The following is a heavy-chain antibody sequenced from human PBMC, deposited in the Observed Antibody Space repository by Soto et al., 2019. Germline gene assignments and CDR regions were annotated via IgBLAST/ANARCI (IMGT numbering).Heavy chain of an antibody. CDR2: LIPMFDTT. J-gene: IGHJ3*02. Sequence: QLQLVQSGAEVKRPGSSVKVSCKASGGTFNTYAINWVRQAPGQGLEWMGGLIPMFDTTNYAQRFQGRVTITADVSTTTAYMELFSLRSEDTAVYYCARKDAQMYYYESSDFYDAFDIWGQGTMVTVSS. CDR1: GGTFNTYA. V-gene: IGHV1-69*01. D-gene: IGHD3-22*01. CDR3: ARKDAQMYYYESSDFYDAFDI.